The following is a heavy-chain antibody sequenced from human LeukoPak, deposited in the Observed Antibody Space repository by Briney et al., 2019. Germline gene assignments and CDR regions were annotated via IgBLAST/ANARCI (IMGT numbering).Heavy chain of an antibody. V-gene: IGHV4-39*07. CDR3: ARDYSGWYGGRYFQH. J-gene: IGHJ1*01. Sequence: PSQTLSLTCTVSGGSISSGGYYWSWIRQPPGKGLEWIGSIYYSGSTYYNPSLKSRVTISVDTSKNQFSLKLSSVTAADTAVYYCARDYSGWYGGRYFQHWGQGTLVTVSS. CDR2: IYYSGST. CDR1: GGSISSGGYY. D-gene: IGHD6-19*01.